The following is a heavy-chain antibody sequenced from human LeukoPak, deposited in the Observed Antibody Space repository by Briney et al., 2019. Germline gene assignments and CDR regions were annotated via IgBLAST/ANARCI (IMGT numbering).Heavy chain of an antibody. J-gene: IGHJ4*02. Sequence: GGSLRLSCAASGFTFSSYEMNWVRQAPGKGLEWVSGISPSGDITYYADSVKGRFTISRDNPKNTLYLEVISLTAEDTAVYYCAKDDAWLRFGEWSQGTLVTVSS. CDR2: ISPSGDIT. D-gene: IGHD3-10*01. V-gene: IGHV3-23*01. CDR3: AKDDAWLRFGE. CDR1: GFTFSSYE.